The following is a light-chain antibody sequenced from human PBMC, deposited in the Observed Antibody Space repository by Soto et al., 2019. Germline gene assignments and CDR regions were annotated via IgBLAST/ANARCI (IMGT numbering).Light chain of an antibody. V-gene: IGKV3-15*01. CDR2: GAY. Sequence: EVAMAQTPVTLYVSPGERATLSCRASQSVSINLAWFQQKPGQAPRLLIHGAYTRATGISARFIGSGSGTEFTLTIRSLQSEDFALYYCQHYSNWPRTFGQGTKVDIK. CDR3: QHYSNWPRT. J-gene: IGKJ1*01. CDR1: QSVSIN.